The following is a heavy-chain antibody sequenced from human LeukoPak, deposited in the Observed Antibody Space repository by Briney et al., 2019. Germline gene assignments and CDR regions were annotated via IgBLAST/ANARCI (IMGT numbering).Heavy chain of an antibody. D-gene: IGHD5-12*01. CDR1: GFTFSSYA. V-gene: IGHV3-23*01. CDR3: AKEHSGYDSLGIFDY. J-gene: IGHJ4*02. Sequence: GGSLRLSCAASGFTFSSYAMSWVRQAPGKGLEWVSAISGSGGSTYYADSVKGRFTISRDNSKNSLYLQMNSLRAEDTALYYCAKEHSGYDSLGIFDYWGQGTLVTISS. CDR2: ISGSGGST.